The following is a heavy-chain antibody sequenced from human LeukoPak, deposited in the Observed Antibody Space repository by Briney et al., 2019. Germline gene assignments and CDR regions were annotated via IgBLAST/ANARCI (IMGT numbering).Heavy chain of an antibody. CDR1: GFTFSSYA. D-gene: IGHD4-11*01. J-gene: IGHJ5*02. V-gene: IGHV3-21*01. CDR3: ARDARLTTVTIGSLPWFDP. CDR2: ISSSSSYI. Sequence: GGSLRLSCAASGFTFSSYAMSWVRQAPGKGLEWVSSISSSSSYIYYADSVKGRFTISRDNAKNSLYLQMNSLRAEDTAVYYCARDARLTTVTIGSLPWFDPWGQGTLVTVSS.